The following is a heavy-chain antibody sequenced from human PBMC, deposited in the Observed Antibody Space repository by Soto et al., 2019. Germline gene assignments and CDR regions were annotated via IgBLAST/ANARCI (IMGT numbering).Heavy chain of an antibody. Sequence: TLSLTCFVSGYSITPGGYYWSWIRHHPGKGLEWIGSFYSSGSIIYNPSLRSRVSISGDTSSNQFSMSLTSVTAADTARYYCARMYSSGSGWFHPWGQGTLVTVSS. CDR2: FYSSGSI. J-gene: IGHJ5*02. D-gene: IGHD6-19*01. CDR3: ARMYSSGSGWFHP. V-gene: IGHV4-31*03. CDR1: GYSITPGGYY.